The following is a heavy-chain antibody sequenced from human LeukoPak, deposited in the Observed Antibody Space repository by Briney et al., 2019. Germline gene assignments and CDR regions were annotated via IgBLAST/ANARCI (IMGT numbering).Heavy chain of an antibody. J-gene: IGHJ6*02. CDR3: AGETVTTPMDV. D-gene: IGHD4-17*01. CDR1: GFTFSNYN. CDR2: ISSSSSYI. V-gene: IGHV3-21*01. Sequence: PGGSLRLSCAASGFTFSNYNMNWVRQAPGKGLEWVSSISSSSSYIYYADSVKGRFTISGDNAKNSLYLQMNSLRAEDTAVYYCAGETVTTPMDVWGQGTTVTVSS.